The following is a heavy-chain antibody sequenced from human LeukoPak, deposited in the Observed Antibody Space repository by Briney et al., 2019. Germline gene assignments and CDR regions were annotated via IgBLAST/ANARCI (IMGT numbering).Heavy chain of an antibody. CDR1: GGSISSYY. CDR3: ARSPRSGWDY. J-gene: IGHJ4*02. V-gene: IGHV4-59*01. CDR2: IYYSGST. D-gene: IGHD2-15*01. Sequence: PSETLSLTCTVSGGSISSYYWSWIRQPPGKGLEWIGYIYYSGSTNYNPSLKSRVTISVDTSKNQFSLKLSSVTAADTAVYYCARSPRSGWDYWGQGTLVTVSS.